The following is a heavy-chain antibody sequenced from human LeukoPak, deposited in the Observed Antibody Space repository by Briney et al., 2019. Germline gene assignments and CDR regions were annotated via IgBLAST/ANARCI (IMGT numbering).Heavy chain of an antibody. CDR1: GGSISSGSYY. V-gene: IGHV4-61*02. CDR3: ARDSAGAMEKEVSDY. Sequence: PSETLSLTCTVSGGSISSGSYYWSWIRQPAGKGLEWIGRIYTSGSTNYNPSLKSRVTISVDTSKNQFSLKLSSVTAADTAVYYCARDSAGAMEKEVSDYWGQGTLVTVSS. D-gene: IGHD5-18*01. CDR2: IYTSGST. J-gene: IGHJ4*02.